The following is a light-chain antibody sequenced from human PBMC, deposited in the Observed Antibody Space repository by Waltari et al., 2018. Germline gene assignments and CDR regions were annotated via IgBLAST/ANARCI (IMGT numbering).Light chain of an antibody. CDR2: GAS. CDR3: HQYSSWPPMFT. CDR1: QSVSSN. V-gene: IGKV3-15*01. Sequence: EIVMTQSPATLSVSPGEGATLSCRASQSVSSNLAWYQQRPGQAPRLLIYGASTRATGIPAGFSGSGSGTEFTLTISSLQSEDSAVYYCHQYSSWPPMFTFGQGTKLEIK. J-gene: IGKJ2*01.